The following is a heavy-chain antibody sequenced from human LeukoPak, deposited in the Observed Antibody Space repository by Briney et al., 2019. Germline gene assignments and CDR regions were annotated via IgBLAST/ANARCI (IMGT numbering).Heavy chain of an antibody. Sequence: SETLSLTCTVSGGSISSSSYNWDWIRQPPGKGLEWIGRISSSGSTNYNPSLKSRVTISVDTSKNQFSLKLSSVTAADTAVYFCARGPYSYDSSGAFDIWGQGTMVTVSS. CDR3: ARGPYSYDSSGAFDI. D-gene: IGHD3-22*01. CDR1: GGSISSSSYN. V-gene: IGHV4-39*07. CDR2: ISSSGST. J-gene: IGHJ3*02.